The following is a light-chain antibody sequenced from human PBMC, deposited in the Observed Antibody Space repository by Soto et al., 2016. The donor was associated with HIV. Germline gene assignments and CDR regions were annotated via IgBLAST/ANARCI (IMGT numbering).Light chain of an antibody. V-gene: IGLV3-21*03. CDR1: NIGDKA. Sequence: SYELTQPPSVSVAPGKTARVTCGGNNIGDKAVHWFQQKPGQAPALVVYDDNYRPSGIPERFSGSNSGHTATLTISRVEAGDEADYYCEVWDDIGDQRVFGGGTKVTVV. CDR3: EVWDDIGDQRV. CDR2: DDN. J-gene: IGLJ2*01.